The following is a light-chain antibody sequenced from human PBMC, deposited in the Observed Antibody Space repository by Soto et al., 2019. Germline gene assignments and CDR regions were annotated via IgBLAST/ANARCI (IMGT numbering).Light chain of an antibody. CDR1: SSDVGGYKY. Sequence: QSALTLPRSVSGSPGQSVTISCTGTSSDVGGYKYVSWYQQYPGKAPKLMIYHVSKRPSGVPDRFSGSKSGNTASLTISGLQGEDEADYYCCSYTGSDTYVFGTGTKVTVL. J-gene: IGLJ1*01. V-gene: IGLV2-11*01. CDR2: HVS. CDR3: CSYTGSDTYV.